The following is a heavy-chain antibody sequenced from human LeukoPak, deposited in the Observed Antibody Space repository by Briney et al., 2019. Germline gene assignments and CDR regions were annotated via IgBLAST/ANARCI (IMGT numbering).Heavy chain of an antibody. CDR1: GYTPSNYG. J-gene: IGHJ5*02. D-gene: IGHD1-1*01. CDR3: ARDVPGSIGTTARFDP. Sequence: ASVKVSCKSSGYTPSNYGISWMRQAPGQGLEWMGCISTHNGNTNYAQKLQGRVTMTTDKSTSTAHMELRSPTSGDTAVYYCARDVPGSIGTTARFDPWGQGTLVTVSS. V-gene: IGHV1-18*01. CDR2: ISTHNGNT.